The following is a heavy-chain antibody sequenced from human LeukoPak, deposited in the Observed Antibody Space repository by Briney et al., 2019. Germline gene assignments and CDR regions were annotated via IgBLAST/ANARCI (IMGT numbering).Heavy chain of an antibody. V-gene: IGHV3-48*04. D-gene: IGHD2-8*02. CDR1: GFTFSNFG. CDR2: ISSSSSTI. CDR3: ARDTLVVVDY. Sequence: GGSLRLSCAASGFTFSNFGMNWVRQAPGKGLEWVSYISSSSSTIYYADSVKGRFTISRDNAKNSLYLQMNSLRAEDTAVYYCARDTLVVVDYWGQGTLVTVSS. J-gene: IGHJ4*02.